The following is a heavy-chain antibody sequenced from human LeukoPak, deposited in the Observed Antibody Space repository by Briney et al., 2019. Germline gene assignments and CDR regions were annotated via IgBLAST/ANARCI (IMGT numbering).Heavy chain of an antibody. V-gene: IGHV3-33*01. CDR2: IRYDGSNK. CDR3: ARDQGTTGLKWFDP. D-gene: IGHD4-17*01. J-gene: IGHJ5*02. CDR1: GFTFSSYG. Sequence: GGSLRLSCAASGFTFSSYGMHWVRQAPGKGLEWVAVIRYDGSNKYYADSVKGRFTISRDNSKNTLYLQMNSLRAEDTAVYYCARDQGTTGLKWFDPWGQGTLVTVSS.